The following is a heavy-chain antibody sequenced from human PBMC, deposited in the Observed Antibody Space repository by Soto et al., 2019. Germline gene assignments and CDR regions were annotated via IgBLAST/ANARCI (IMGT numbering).Heavy chain of an antibody. CDR3: VKDQGFIVGASYYYYYGMDV. CDR1: GFTFSSYG. J-gene: IGHJ6*02. D-gene: IGHD1-26*01. Sequence: GVSLRLSCAASGFTFSSYGMHWVRQAPGKGLEWVAVISYDGSNKYYADSVKGRFTISRDNSKNTLYLQMNSLRAEDTAVYYCVKDQGFIVGASYYYYYGMDVWGQGTTVTVSS. V-gene: IGHV3-30*18. CDR2: ISYDGSNK.